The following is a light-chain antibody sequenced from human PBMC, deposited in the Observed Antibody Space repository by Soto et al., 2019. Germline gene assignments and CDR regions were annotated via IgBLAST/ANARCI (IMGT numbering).Light chain of an antibody. Sequence: EIVLTQSPGTLSLFPGERATLSCRASSSVSSYLAWYQQKPGQAPRLLIYDASNRATGIPARFSGSGSGTDFTLIISSLQPEDFAVYYCQQYSSSRTFGQGTKVEMK. V-gene: IGKV3-11*01. CDR3: QQYSSSRT. CDR1: SSVSSY. J-gene: IGKJ1*01. CDR2: DAS.